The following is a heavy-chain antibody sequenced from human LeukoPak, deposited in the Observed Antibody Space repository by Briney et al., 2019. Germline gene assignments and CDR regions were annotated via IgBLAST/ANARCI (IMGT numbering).Heavy chain of an antibody. Sequence: GGSLRLSCAASGFTFSSYGMHWVRQAPGKGLEWVAFIRYDGNIQYYADSVKGRFTISRDNSKKTLYLQMNSLRAEDTAVYYCAKDLYDSPFDYWGQGTLVTVSS. CDR2: IRYDGNIQ. CDR1: GFTFSSYG. V-gene: IGHV3-30*02. J-gene: IGHJ4*02. CDR3: AKDLYDSPFDY. D-gene: IGHD3-22*01.